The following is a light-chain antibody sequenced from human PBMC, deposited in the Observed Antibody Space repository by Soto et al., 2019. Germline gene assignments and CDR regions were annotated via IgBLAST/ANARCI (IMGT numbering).Light chain of an antibody. CDR3: QQANSFPIT. CDR1: LDIXTW. CDR2: GAS. V-gene: IGKV1-12*01. J-gene: IGKJ5*01. Sequence: DIQMTQSPSXVXXXXXXXXXXXXXXXLDIXTWLAWYQQKPGKAPRILIYGASNLQSGVPSRFSGSGSGTDFTLTISSLQPEDFATYYCQQANSFPITFGQGTRLDIK.